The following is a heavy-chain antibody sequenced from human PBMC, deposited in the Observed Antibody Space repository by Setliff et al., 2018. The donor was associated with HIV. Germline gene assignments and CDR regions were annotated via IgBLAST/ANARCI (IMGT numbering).Heavy chain of an antibody. CDR2: IYYSGST. V-gene: IGHV4-30-4*08. Sequence: SETLSLTCTVSGGSISSGDYYWSWIRQPPGKGLEWIGYIYYSGSTYYNPSLKSRVTISVDTSKNQFSLKLSSVTAADTAVYYCARRIYGNNPYFDYWSQGTLVTVSS. CDR1: GGSISSGDYY. CDR3: ARRIYGNNPYFDY. D-gene: IGHD4-17*01. J-gene: IGHJ4*02.